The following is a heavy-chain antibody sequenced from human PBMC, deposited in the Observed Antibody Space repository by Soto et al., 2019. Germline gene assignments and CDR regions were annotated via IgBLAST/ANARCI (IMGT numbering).Heavy chain of an antibody. CDR2: INPNSGGT. V-gene: IGHV1-2*02. CDR3: ARGWGIAAPGPNWFDP. D-gene: IGHD6-13*01. CDR1: GYSLSGYY. J-gene: IGHJ5*02. Sequence: ASVKVSCKASGYSLSGYYLHWVRQAPGQGPEWMGWINPNSGGTEYVQKFQGRVTMTRDASISTVYLELSRLRSDDTAVYYCARGWGIAAPGPNWFDPWGQGTLVTVSS.